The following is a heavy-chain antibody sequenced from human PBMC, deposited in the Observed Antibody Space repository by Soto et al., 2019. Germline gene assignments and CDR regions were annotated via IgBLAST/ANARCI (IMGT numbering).Heavy chain of an antibody. J-gene: IGHJ4*02. CDR3: ARDTDDFWSGYRPPFDY. CDR2: IIAYNGNT. Sequence: GASVKVSCKASGYTFTSYGISWVRQAPRQGLEWMGWIIAYNGNTNYAQKLQGRVTMTTDTSTSTAYTELSSLRSEDTAVYYCARDTDDFWSGYRPPFDYWGQGTLVTVSS. CDR1: GYTFTSYG. V-gene: IGHV1-18*01. D-gene: IGHD3-3*01.